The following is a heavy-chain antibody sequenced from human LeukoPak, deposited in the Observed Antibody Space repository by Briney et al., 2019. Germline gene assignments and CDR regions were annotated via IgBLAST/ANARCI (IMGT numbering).Heavy chain of an antibody. D-gene: IGHD6-19*01. CDR1: GGPISSGSYY. J-gene: IGHJ5*02. Sequence: SETLSLTCTVSGGPISSGSYYWGWIRQPPGKGLEWIGSIYCSGSTYYNPSLKSRVTISVDTSKNQFSLKLSSVTAADTAVYYCARGASSGWWYNWFDLWGQGTLVTVSS. CDR2: IYCSGST. V-gene: IGHV4-39*07. CDR3: ARGASSGWWYNWFDL.